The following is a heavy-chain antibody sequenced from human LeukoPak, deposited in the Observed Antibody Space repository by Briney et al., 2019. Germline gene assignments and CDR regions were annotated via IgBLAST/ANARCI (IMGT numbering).Heavy chain of an antibody. J-gene: IGHJ3*02. D-gene: IGHD2-15*01. CDR1: GYTLTELS. V-gene: IGHV1-24*01. CDR3: ATDMRSFDVVVVAASTTDAFNI. CDR2: FDPEDRKT. Sequence: ASVKVSCKVSGYTLTELSMHWVRQAPGKGLEWMGGFDPEDRKTIYAQKFQGRVTMTEDTSTDTAYMELSSLRSEDTAVYYCATDMRSFDVVVVAASTTDAFNIWGQGTMVSVS.